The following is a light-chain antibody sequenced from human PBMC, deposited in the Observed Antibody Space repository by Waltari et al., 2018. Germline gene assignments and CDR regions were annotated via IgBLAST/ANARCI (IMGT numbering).Light chain of an antibody. CDR3: SSYITTNTLEL. Sequence: QSALTQPASVSGSPGQSITISCTGTSSAVGSYNYVSWYQQHPGNAPKLMIYDVSYRPSGVPNRFPGSKSGNTASLTISGLQAEDEADYYCSSYITTNTLELFGGGTSLTVL. CDR1: SSAVGSYNY. J-gene: IGLJ2*01. V-gene: IGLV2-14*03. CDR2: DVS.